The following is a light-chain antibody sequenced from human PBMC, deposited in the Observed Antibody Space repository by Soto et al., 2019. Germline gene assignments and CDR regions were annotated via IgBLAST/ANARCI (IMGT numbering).Light chain of an antibody. J-gene: IGKJ5*01. V-gene: IGKV2-28*01. CDR2: LGS. Sequence: DIVRNQSPLALPVTSGEPASISCRSSQSLLFSNGYNYLDWYLPKPGQSPQTXIYLGSHRSSGVPEQFSGSGAGTDCTRKISRVEDEDVGVDYCMQALQTPITFGQGTRLEIK. CDR1: QSLLFSNGYNY. CDR3: MQALQTPIT.